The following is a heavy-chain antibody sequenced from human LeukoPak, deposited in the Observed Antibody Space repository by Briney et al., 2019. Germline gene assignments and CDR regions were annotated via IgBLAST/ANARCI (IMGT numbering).Heavy chain of an antibody. D-gene: IGHD4-11*01. Sequence: ASVKVSCKTPGYTFTDYYIHWVRQAPGQGLEWVGMINPAGGSTSYAQQFQGRVTVARDTSTSTVYMDLSSLRSEDTAVYYCAGVKGDYIDYRWGQGTLVSVSS. CDR1: GYTFTDYY. J-gene: IGHJ4*02. CDR2: INPAGGST. CDR3: AGVKGDYIDYR. V-gene: IGHV1-46*01.